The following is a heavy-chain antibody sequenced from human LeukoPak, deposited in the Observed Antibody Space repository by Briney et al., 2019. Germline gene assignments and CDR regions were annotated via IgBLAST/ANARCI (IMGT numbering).Heavy chain of an antibody. CDR1: GGSISSYY. Sequence: PSETLSLTCTVSGGSISSYYWGWIRQPPGKGLEWIGYIYYSGSTNYNPSLKSRVTISVDTSKNQFSLKLSSVTAADTAVYYCARSVRGVMIFDYWGQGTLVTVSS. V-gene: IGHV4-59*08. J-gene: IGHJ4*02. CDR2: IYYSGST. D-gene: IGHD3-10*01. CDR3: ARSVRGVMIFDY.